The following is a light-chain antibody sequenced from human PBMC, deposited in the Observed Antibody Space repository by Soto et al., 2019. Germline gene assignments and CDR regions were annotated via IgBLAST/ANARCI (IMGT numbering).Light chain of an antibody. CDR1: QDIANS. CDR3: QPYENLPPT. CDR2: DAS. V-gene: IGKV1-33*01. Sequence: DIQMTQSPSSLSASIGDRVILTCQASQDIANSLNWYQHKPGKAPKLLIYDASNLERGVPARFSGSVSGTDFSFSISSLQPEDIATSYCQPYENLPPTFGQGTRLEIK. J-gene: IGKJ5*01.